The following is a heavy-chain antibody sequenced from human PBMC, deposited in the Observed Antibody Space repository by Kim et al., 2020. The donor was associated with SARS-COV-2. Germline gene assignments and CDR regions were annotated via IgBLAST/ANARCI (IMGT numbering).Heavy chain of an antibody. CDR1: GGSISSYY. D-gene: IGHD2-2*01. CDR2: IYYSGST. J-gene: IGHJ5*02. V-gene: IGHV4-59*01. CDR3: ARVALGSCSSTRCHKGFDT. Sequence: SETLSRTCTVAGGSISSYYWSWIRQPPGKGLEWIGYIYYSGSTNYNPSLKSRVTISVDTSKNQFSLKLSSVTAADTAVYYWARVALGSCSSTRCHKGFDTLGEGNLVTVSS.